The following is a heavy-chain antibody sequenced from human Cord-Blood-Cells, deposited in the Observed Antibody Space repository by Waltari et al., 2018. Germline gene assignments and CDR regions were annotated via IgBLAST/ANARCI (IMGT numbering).Heavy chain of an antibody. CDR2: INAGNGNT. CDR3: ARDQYDSSGYYYY. Sequence: QVQLVQSGAEVKKHGASVKVSCKASGYAFTSCAMHWVRQAPGQRLELMGWINAGNGNTKYSQKFQGRVTITRDTSASTAYMELSSLRSEDTAVYYCARDQYDSSGYYYYWGQGTLVTVSS. CDR1: GYAFTSCA. V-gene: IGHV1-3*01. J-gene: IGHJ4*02. D-gene: IGHD3-22*01.